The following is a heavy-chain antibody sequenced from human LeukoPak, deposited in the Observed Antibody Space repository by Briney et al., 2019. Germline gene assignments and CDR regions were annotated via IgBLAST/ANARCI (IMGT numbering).Heavy chain of an antibody. Sequence: SETLSLTCAVYGGSFSGYYWSWIRQPPGKGLEWIGEINHSGSTNYNPSLKSRVTISVDTSKNQFSLKLSSVTAADTAVYYCARRSYYSGSGSPPRYWGQGTLVTVSS. D-gene: IGHD3-10*01. J-gene: IGHJ4*02. CDR1: GGSFSGYY. CDR2: INHSGST. CDR3: ARRSYYSGSGSPPRY. V-gene: IGHV4-34*01.